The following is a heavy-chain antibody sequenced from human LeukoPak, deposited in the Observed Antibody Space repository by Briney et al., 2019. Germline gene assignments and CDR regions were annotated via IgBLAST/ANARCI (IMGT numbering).Heavy chain of an antibody. CDR1: GFTFSSYS. D-gene: IGHD4-23*01. CDR2: ISSSSSYI. Sequence: AGGSLRLSCAASGFTFSSYSMNWVRQAPGKGLEWVSSISSSSSYIYYADSVKGRFTISRDNAKNSLYLQMNSLRAEDTAVYYCARDYGGNSDNWFDPWGQGTLVTVSS. J-gene: IGHJ5*02. CDR3: ARDYGGNSDNWFDP. V-gene: IGHV3-21*01.